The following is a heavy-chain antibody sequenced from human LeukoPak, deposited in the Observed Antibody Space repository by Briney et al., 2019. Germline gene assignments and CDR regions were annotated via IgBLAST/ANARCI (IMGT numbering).Heavy chain of an antibody. CDR2: ISYDGSNK. CDR1: GFTFSSYA. CDR3: ASLNPGLSSSWAHPPLGYYYYYGMDV. J-gene: IGHJ6*02. V-gene: IGHV3-30*04. Sequence: GGSLRLFCAASGFTFSSYAMHWVRQAPGKGLEWVAVISYDGSNKYYADSVKGRFTISRDNSKNTLYLQMNSLRAEDTAVYYCASLNPGLSSSWAHPPLGYYYYYGMDVWGQGTTVTVSS. D-gene: IGHD6-13*01.